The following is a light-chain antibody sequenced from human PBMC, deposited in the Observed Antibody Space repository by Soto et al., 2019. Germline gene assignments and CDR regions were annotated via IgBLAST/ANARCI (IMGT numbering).Light chain of an antibody. Sequence: QSALTQPASVSGSPGQSITISCTGTSSDVGGYNYVSWYQQHPGKAPKLMIYDVSNRPSGVSNRFSGSKSCNTASLTISGLQAEDEADYYCSAYTSSSTLYVFGTGTQLTVL. CDR1: SSDVGGYNY. J-gene: IGLJ1*01. CDR3: SAYTSSSTLYV. V-gene: IGLV2-14*01. CDR2: DVS.